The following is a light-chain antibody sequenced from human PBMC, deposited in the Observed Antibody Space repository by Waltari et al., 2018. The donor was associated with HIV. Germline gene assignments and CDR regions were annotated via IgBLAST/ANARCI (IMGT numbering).Light chain of an antibody. CDR2: DDS. V-gene: IGLV3-21*02. CDR3: QVWDSNSDHWV. Sequence: SYVLTQPPSVSVAPGQTARIACGGNNIGSQSVHWYQQKPGRALWVVVYDDSDRPSGIPEGFSGSNSGNTATLTISRGEAGDEADYYCQVWDSNSDHWVFGGGTKLTVL. J-gene: IGLJ3*02. CDR1: NIGSQS.